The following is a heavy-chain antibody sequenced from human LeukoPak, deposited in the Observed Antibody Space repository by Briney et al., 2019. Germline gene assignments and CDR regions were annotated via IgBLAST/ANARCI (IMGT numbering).Heavy chain of an antibody. D-gene: IGHD1-14*01. CDR1: GYSFTSYW. V-gene: IGHV5-51*01. Sequence: GESLKISCKGSGYSFTSYWIAWVRQMPGKGLEWMGIIYPGDSDTRYSPSFQGQVTISADKSISTAYLQWSSLKASDTAMYYCARHLLVNQVGDFAYWGQGTLDTVSS. CDR2: IYPGDSDT. J-gene: IGHJ4*02. CDR3: ARHLLVNQVGDFAY.